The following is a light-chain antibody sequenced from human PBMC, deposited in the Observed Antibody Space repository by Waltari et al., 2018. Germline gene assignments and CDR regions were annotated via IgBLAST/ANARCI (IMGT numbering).Light chain of an antibody. CDR1: SSNIGSNT. J-gene: IGLJ1*01. CDR3: AAWDDSLNGLYV. Sequence: QSVLTQPPSASGTPGQRVTISCSGSSSNIGSNTVTWYQQLPGTAPKLLIYSNNQRPSAVPDRFSGSKSGTSASLAISGLQSEDEADYYCAAWDDSLNGLYVFGTGTKVTVL. CDR2: SNN. V-gene: IGLV1-44*01.